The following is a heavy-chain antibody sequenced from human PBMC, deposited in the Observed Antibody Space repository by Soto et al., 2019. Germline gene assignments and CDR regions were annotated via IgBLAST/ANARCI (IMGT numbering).Heavy chain of an antibody. V-gene: IGHV4-61*01. CDR3: ARVYYYDSSGFDY. CDR1: GGSVSSGSYY. CDR2: IYYSGST. Sequence: TCTVSGGSVSSGSYYWSWIRQPPGKGLEWIGYIYYSGSTNYNPSLKSRVTISVDTSKNQFSLKLSSVTAADTAVYYCARVYYYDSSGFDYWGQGTLVTVSS. J-gene: IGHJ4*02. D-gene: IGHD3-22*01.